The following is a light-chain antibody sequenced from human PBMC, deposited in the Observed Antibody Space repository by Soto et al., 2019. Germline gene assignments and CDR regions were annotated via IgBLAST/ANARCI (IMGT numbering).Light chain of an antibody. CDR2: FAS. V-gene: IGKV3-15*01. CDR3: QQYDKWPRT. Sequence: VMTQYPATLSVSPGARAALSCRASQSVSTNLAWYQQKPGQPPRLLIYFASTRATAVPARFTAGGSGTEFTLTISSLQSDDWAVYYCQQYDKWPRTFGQGNKVEIQ. J-gene: IGKJ1*01. CDR1: QSVSTN.